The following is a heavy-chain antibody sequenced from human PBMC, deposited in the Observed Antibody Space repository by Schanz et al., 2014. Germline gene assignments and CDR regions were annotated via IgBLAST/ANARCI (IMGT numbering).Heavy chain of an antibody. D-gene: IGHD3-16*01. Sequence: QVQLVQSGAELKNPGASVKVSCKTSGYTFNSYALHWVRQAPGQGLEWVGWISAYSGNSDYAQKLQGRVTMTTDTSTTTAYLELRSLRSDDTAVYYCARERSYGTYGMDVWGQGTTVTVSS. V-gene: IGHV1-18*01. CDR1: GYTFNSYA. J-gene: IGHJ6*02. CDR2: ISAYSGNS. CDR3: ARERSYGTYGMDV.